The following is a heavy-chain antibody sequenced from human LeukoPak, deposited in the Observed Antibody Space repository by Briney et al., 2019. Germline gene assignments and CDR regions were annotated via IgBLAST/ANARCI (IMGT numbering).Heavy chain of an antibody. D-gene: IGHD2-2*02. CDR3: AMPSTSCSGTSCYMAF. V-gene: IGHV5-51*01. Sequence: GESLKISCKGSGYSFTSYWIGWVRQMPGKGLEWMGIIYPGDSDTRYSPSFQGQVTISADKSISTAYLQWSSLRASDTAMYYCAMPSTSCSGTSCYMAFWGQGTLVTVSS. CDR2: IYPGDSDT. J-gene: IGHJ4*02. CDR1: GYSFTSYW.